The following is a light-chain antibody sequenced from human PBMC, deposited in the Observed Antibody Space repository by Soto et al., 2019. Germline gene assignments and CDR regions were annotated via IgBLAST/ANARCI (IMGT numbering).Light chain of an antibody. CDR3: QQRGNWPPFT. CDR2: DAS. V-gene: IGKV3-11*01. CDR1: QSVSTY. J-gene: IGKJ4*01. Sequence: EIVLTQSPATLSLSPGERATLSCRASQSVSTYLAWYQQKPGQAPRLLIYDASNRATGIPARFSGSGSGTDFTLTISSLEPEDVAVYYCQQRGNWPPFTFGGGTKVQIK.